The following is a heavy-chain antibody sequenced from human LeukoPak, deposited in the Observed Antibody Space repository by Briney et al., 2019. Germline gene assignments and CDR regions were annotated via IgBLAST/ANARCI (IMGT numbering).Heavy chain of an antibody. D-gene: IGHD3-22*01. Sequence: SSETLSLTCTVSGGSISSYYWSWIRQPPGKGLEWIGYIYYSGSTNYNPSLKSRVTISVDTSKNQFSLKLSSLTAADTAVYYCARRDDSSGYHKIFDYWGPGTLVTVSS. CDR3: ARRDDSSGYHKIFDY. CDR1: GGSISSYY. J-gene: IGHJ4*02. CDR2: IYYSGST. V-gene: IGHV4-59*08.